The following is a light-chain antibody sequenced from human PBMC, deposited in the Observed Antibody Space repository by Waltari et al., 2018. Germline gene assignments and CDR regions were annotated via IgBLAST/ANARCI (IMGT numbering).Light chain of an antibody. CDR1: NIESES. CDR3: QLWDTSNDRVV. J-gene: IGLJ3*02. Sequence: SIMLSQPPSMSVAPGQTARITCGGNNIESESAHWYQPKPGQAPLVVLYDDSARPSGIPRRFSGSNSGNKATLTISRVEAGDEADYYCQLWDTSNDRVVFGGGT. V-gene: IGLV3-21*02. CDR2: DDS.